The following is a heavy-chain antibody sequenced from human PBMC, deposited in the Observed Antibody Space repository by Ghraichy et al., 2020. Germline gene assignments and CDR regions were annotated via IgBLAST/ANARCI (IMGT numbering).Heavy chain of an antibody. D-gene: IGHD6-19*01. CDR2: ISGSAPNT. CDR1: GFTFSSYA. J-gene: IGHJ4*02. V-gene: IGHV3-23*01. CDR3: AKALPGKAVFDS. Sequence: GGSLRLSCAASGFTFSSYAMSWVRQAQGKGLEWVAGISGSAPNTYYADCVKDRFTISRDNSKSTLYLQMDSQGAKDTAVYYCAKALPGKAVFDSWGQGTLVTVSS.